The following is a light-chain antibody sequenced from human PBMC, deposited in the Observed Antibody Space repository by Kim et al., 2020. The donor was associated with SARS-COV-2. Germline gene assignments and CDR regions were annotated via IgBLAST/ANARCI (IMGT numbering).Light chain of an antibody. CDR2: DVS. CDR3: CSYAGSYTFYV. J-gene: IGLJ1*01. CDR1: SRDVGGYNY. V-gene: IGLV2-11*01. Sequence: QSVTISCTGTSRDVGGYNYVSWYQQHPGKALKLMIYDVSKRPSGVPDRFSGSKSGNTASLTISGLQAEDEADYYCCSYAGSYTFYVFGTGTKVTVL.